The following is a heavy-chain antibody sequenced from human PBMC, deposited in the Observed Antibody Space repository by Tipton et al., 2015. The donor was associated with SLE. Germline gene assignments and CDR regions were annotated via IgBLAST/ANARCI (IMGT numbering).Heavy chain of an antibody. D-gene: IGHD3-22*01. J-gene: IGHJ4*02. Sequence: LSLTCAASGFTFSSYAMHWVRQAPGKGLEWVAVISYDGSNKYYADSVKGRFTISRDNSKNTLYLQMNSLRAEDTAVYYCARPKGELYYYDSSGHYFDYWGQGTLVTVSS. CDR2: ISYDGSNK. CDR3: ARPKGELYYYDSSGHYFDY. CDR1: GFTFSSYA. V-gene: IGHV3-30-3*01.